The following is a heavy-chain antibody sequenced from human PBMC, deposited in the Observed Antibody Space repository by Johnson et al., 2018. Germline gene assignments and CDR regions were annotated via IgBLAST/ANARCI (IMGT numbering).Heavy chain of an antibody. V-gene: IGHV1-69*12. Sequence: QVQLVQSGAEVKKPGSSVKVSCKASGGTFSSYAISWVRQAPGQGLEWMGGIIPIFGTANYAQKFQGRVTITADESTSTAYMELGSLRSEDTAVYYCARDPDYDILTGYSSYYYSMDVWGQGATVTVSS. J-gene: IGHJ6*02. D-gene: IGHD3-9*01. CDR2: IIPIFGTA. CDR1: GGTFSSYA. CDR3: ARDPDYDILTGYSSYYYSMDV.